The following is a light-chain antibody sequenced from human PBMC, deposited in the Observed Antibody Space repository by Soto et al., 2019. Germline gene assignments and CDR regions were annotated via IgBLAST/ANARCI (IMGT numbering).Light chain of an antibody. J-gene: IGKJ1*01. CDR1: QSVTAS. CDR2: DVS. V-gene: IGKV1-5*01. Sequence: DIQMTQSPSTLSASVGDSVTITCRASQSVTASLAWYQQRPGEAPKLLIYDVSNLETGVPSRFSGSGSGTEFSLTIRSLQPDDFASYYCQQYDYSRTFGKGTKWIS. CDR3: QQYDYSRT.